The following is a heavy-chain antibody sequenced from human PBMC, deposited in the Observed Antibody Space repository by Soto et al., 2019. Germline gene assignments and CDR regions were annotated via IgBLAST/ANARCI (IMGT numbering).Heavy chain of an antibody. V-gene: IGHV1-46*01. CDR2: INPSGGST. CDR3: ARAFLDYDFWSGYYYYYGMDV. D-gene: IGHD3-3*01. Sequence: ASVKVSCKASGYTFTSYYMHWVRQAPGQGLEWMGIINPSGGSTSYAQKFQGRVTMTRDTSTSTVYMELSSLRSEDTAVYYCARAFLDYDFWSGYYYYYGMDVWGQGTTVTVSS. CDR1: GYTFTSYY. J-gene: IGHJ6*02.